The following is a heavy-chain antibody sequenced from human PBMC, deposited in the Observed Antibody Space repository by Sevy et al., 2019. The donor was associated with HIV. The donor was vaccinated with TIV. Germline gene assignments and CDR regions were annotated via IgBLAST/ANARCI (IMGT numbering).Heavy chain of an antibody. V-gene: IGHV4-4*07. D-gene: IGHD6-6*01. CDR2: IYASGST. J-gene: IGHJ4*02. CDR1: GGSTNSYY. CDR3: ARELPFAPSSA. Sequence: SETLSLTCSVSGGSTNSYYWSWIRQPAGKGLEWIGRIYASGSTAYNPSLQSRVTISIDKSKNRFSLSLTSLTAADTGVYYCARELPFAPSSARGQGTRVTVSS.